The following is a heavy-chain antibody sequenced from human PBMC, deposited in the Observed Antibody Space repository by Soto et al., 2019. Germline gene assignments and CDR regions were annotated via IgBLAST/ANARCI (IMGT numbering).Heavy chain of an antibody. CDR3: ATDKKTEVTPAPAFIDV. Sequence: EVQLVEAGGGLVQPGGSLRLSCEASGFTFSIYRMEWVRQALGKGLVWVSRIGSDGGTNYADSVKGRFTVSRDNAKNTLYLQMNSLTAEDSAVYYCATDKKTEVTPAPAFIDVWGKGTTVTVSS. J-gene: IGHJ6*03. V-gene: IGHV3-74*01. D-gene: IGHD2-2*01. CDR1: GFTFSIYR. CDR2: IGSDGGT.